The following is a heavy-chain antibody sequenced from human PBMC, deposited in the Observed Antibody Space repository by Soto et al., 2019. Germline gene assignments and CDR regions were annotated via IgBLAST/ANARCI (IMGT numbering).Heavy chain of an antibody. Sequence: ASVKVSCKASGYTFTGYYMHWVRQAPGQWLEWMGWINPNSGGTNYAQKFQGWVTMTRDTSISTAYMELSRLRSDDTAVYYCARAGYRSGWYIENYYYGLDVWGQGTPVTVYS. D-gene: IGHD6-19*01. CDR2: INPNSGGT. J-gene: IGHJ6*02. V-gene: IGHV1-2*04. CDR3: ARAGYRSGWYIENYYYGLDV. CDR1: GYTFTGYY.